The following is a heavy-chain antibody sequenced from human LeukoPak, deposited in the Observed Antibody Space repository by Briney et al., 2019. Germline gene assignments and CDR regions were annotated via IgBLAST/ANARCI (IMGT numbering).Heavy chain of an antibody. CDR2: MNTNSGNT. J-gene: IGHJ4*02. V-gene: IGHV1-8*01. CDR1: GYTFTSYD. Sequence: ASVKVSCKASGYTFTSYDINWVRRATGQGLEWMGWMNTNSGNTDYAQKFQGRVTMTRNTSITTASMELSSLRSEDTAVYYCARSLYSSFDYWGQGTLVTVSS. D-gene: IGHD1-26*01. CDR3: ARSLYSSFDY.